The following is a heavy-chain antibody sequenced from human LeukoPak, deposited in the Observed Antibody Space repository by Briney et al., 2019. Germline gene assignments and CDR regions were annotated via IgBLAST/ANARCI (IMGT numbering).Heavy chain of an antibody. D-gene: IGHD1-26*01. V-gene: IGHV1-69*01. CDR3: ARPPRSDSRSWTDYYYYMDV. CDR2: IIPIFGVA. J-gene: IGHJ6*03. CDR1: GGTFSTSS. Sequence: ASVKVSCKASGGTFSTSSISWVRQAPGQGLEWMGAIIPIFGVADYAQKFQGRVTITADESTSTVYLELSSLTSEDTGFYYCARPPRSDSRSWTDYYYYMDVRGKGTTVTVS.